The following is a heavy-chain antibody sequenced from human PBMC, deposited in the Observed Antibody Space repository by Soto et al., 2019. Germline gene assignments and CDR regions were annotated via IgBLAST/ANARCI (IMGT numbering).Heavy chain of an antibody. CDR1: GGSFSGYY. J-gene: IGHJ4*02. CDR2: INHSGST. V-gene: IGHV4-34*01. D-gene: IGHD3-16*02. Sequence: SETLSLPCAVSGGSFSGYYWSWIRQPPGKGLEWIGEINHSGSTNYNPSLKSRVTISVDTSKNQFSLKLSSVTAADTAVYYCARGLYRRDYVWGSYRYYYGDYWGQGTLVTVS. CDR3: ARGLYRRDYVWGSYRYYYGDY.